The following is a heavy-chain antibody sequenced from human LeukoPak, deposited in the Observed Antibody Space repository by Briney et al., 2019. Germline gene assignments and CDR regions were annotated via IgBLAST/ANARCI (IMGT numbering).Heavy chain of an antibody. Sequence: PGRSLRLSRAASGFTFDDYAMHWVRQAPGKGLEWVSGISWNSGSIGYADSVKGRFTISRDNAKNSLYLQMNSLRAEDTALYYCAKAYSSSSLCFDYWGQGTLVTVSS. CDR1: GFTFDDYA. CDR3: AKAYSSSSLCFDY. J-gene: IGHJ4*02. V-gene: IGHV3-9*01. D-gene: IGHD6-6*01. CDR2: ISWNSGSI.